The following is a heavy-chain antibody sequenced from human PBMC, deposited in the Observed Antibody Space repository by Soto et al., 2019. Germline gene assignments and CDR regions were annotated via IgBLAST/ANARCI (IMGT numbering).Heavy chain of an antibody. CDR1: GDSVSSNSVA. V-gene: IGHV6-1*01. CDR2: TYYRSNWYS. J-gene: IGHJ4*02. Sequence: QTLSLTCAISGDSVSSNSVAWNWIRQSPSRGLEWLGRTYYRSNWYSDYALSVRGRITINADTSQNQFSLQLNSVTPEDTAVYYRARYGTSWYLDYWGQGTLVTVSS. D-gene: IGHD6-13*01. CDR3: ARYGTSWYLDY.